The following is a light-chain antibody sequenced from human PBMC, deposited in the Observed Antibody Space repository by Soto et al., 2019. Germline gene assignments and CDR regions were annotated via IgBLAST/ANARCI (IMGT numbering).Light chain of an antibody. V-gene: IGKV1-5*01. J-gene: IGKJ2*01. CDR2: DAT. CDR1: QMIARW. CDR3: LQYNTFPHT. Sequence: IQMTQSPSTLSASVGDTVTLTCRSSQMIARWLAWYQQKPGTAPRLIIYDATSLQSGVPSRFSASASGTDFTLTISSLHPDDFATYYCLQYNTFPHTFGQGTKVDSK.